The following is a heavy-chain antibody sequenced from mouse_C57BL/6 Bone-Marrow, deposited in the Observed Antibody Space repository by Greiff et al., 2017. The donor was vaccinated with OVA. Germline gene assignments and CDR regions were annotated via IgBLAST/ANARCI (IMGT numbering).Heavy chain of an antibody. CDR2: ILPGSGST. D-gene: IGHD4-1*01. J-gene: IGHJ1*03. CDR1: GYTFTGYW. Sequence: QVQLKESGAELMKPGASVKLSCKATGYTFTGYWIEWVKQRPGHGLEWIGEILPGSGSTNYNEKFKGKATFTADTSYNTPYMQISSLTAEDSAIYYCARPPTPNGYFDVWGTGTTVTVSS. V-gene: IGHV1-9*01. CDR3: ARPPTPNGYFDV.